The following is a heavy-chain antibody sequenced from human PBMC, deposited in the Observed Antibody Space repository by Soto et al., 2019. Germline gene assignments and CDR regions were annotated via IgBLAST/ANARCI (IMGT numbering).Heavy chain of an antibody. CDR1: VGSFNGYY. CDR3: ATRITVFGLLIPPFDP. Sequence: ETLSLTGAVYVGSFNGYYWNWIRQRPGKGLEWIGEINHTGGTHYNPSLKSRVTMSVDTSKNQFSLRLSSVTAADTAIYYCATRITVFGLLIPPFDPWGQGTQVTVSS. J-gene: IGHJ5*02. V-gene: IGHV4-34*01. CDR2: INHTGGT. D-gene: IGHD3-3*01.